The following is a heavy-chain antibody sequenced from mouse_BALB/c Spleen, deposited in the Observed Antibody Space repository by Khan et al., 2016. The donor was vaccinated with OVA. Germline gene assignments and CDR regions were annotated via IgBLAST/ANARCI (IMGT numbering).Heavy chain of an antibody. J-gene: IGHJ3*01. CDR1: GYTFTSYT. CDR3: TREGAYYRSDGWFAY. CDR2: INPSSSYP. D-gene: IGHD2-14*01. Sequence: QVQLKQSGAELARPGASVKMSCKASGYTFTSYTMHWVKQRPGQGLEWIGYINPSSSYPNYNQKFKDKATLTADKSSSTAYMQLSRLTSEDSAVYYCTREGAYYRSDGWFAYWGQGTLVTVSA. V-gene: IGHV1-4*01.